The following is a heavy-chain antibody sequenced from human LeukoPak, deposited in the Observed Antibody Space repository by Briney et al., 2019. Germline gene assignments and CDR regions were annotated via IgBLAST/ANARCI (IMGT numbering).Heavy chain of an antibody. CDR1: GFSFTNAW. Sequence: GGSLRLSCAASGFSFTNAWMNWVRQAPGKGLEWVGRIKSKSDGGAIHYAAPVRGSFSISRDDSINTVYLQMDSLKADDTAVYYCLTRLRSTIGVDYWGQGTLVTVSS. V-gene: IGHV3-15*01. CDR2: IKSKSDGGAI. D-gene: IGHD5/OR15-5a*01. J-gene: IGHJ4*01. CDR3: LTRLRSTIGVDY.